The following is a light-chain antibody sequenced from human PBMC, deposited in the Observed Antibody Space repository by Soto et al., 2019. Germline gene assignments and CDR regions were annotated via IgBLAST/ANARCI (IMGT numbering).Light chain of an antibody. J-gene: IGKJ1*01. Sequence: EIVLTQSPGTLSLSPGETATLSCRASQTVGTNFLAWYQQKPGQAPRLLMFGTSNRATDIPDRFGGGGSGTDFTLTISRLEPEDVAVYYCQHYSRTLPWTFGQGTNVEIK. CDR1: QTVGTNF. CDR3: QHYSRTLPWT. CDR2: GTS. V-gene: IGKV3-20*01.